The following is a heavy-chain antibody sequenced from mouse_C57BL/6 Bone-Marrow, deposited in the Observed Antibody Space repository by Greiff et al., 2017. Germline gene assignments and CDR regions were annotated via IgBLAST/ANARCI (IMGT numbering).Heavy chain of an antibody. CDR3: ATFAY. V-gene: IGHV1-59*01. Sequence: QVQLQQPGAELVRPGTSVKLSCKASGYTFPSYWMHWVKQRPGQGLEWIGVIDPSDSYTNYNQKFKGKATLTVDSSSSTAYMQLSSLTSEDSAVYDCATFAYWGQGALVTVSA. J-gene: IGHJ3*01. CDR2: IDPSDSYT. CDR1: GYTFPSYW.